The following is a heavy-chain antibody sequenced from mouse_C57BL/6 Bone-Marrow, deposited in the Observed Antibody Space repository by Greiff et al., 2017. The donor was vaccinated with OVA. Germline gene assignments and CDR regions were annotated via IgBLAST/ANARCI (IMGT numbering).Heavy chain of an antibody. CDR2: IRSKSNNYAT. Sequence: EVQLVESGGGLVQPKGSLKLSCAASGFSFNTYAMNWVRQAPGKGLEWVARIRSKSNNYATYYADSVKDRFTISRDDSESMLYLQMNNLKTEDTAMYYCVRLFITSFYAMDYWGQGTSVTVSS. CDR3: VRLFITSFYAMDY. CDR1: GFSFNTYA. V-gene: IGHV10-1*01. D-gene: IGHD1-1*01. J-gene: IGHJ4*01.